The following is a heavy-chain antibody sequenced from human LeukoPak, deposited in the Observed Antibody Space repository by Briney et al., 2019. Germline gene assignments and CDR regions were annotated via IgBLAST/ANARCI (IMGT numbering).Heavy chain of an antibody. CDR3: AGGWEPYDYWFDP. V-gene: IGHV1-8*01. CDR1: GYSFTDYD. D-gene: IGHD5-12*01. Sequence: GASVKVSCKASGYSFTDYDINWVRQATGRGLEWMGWMNPNTGNTDHAQKFQGRVTMTRDTSISTAYMELSGLRSDDTAIYCCAGGWEPYDYWFDPWGQGTLVTVSS. CDR2: MNPNTGNT. J-gene: IGHJ5*02.